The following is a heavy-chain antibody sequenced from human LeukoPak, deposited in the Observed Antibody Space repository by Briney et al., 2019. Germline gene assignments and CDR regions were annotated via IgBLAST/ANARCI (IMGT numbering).Heavy chain of an antibody. Sequence: SGGSLRLSCATSGFIFSHHGMNWVRQAPGKGLEWVSGIRADAVTTYYADSVKGRFIISRDNSKNTVYLQMSSLSAEDAAVYYCARVTHTELSTWFDPWGQGTLVTVSS. CDR3: ARVTHTELSTWFDP. J-gene: IGHJ5*02. V-gene: IGHV3-23*01. D-gene: IGHD5-18*01. CDR2: IRADAVTT. CDR1: GFIFSHHG.